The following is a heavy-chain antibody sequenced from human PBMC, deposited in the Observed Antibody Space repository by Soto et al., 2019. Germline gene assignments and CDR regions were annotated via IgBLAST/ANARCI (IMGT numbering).Heavy chain of an antibody. D-gene: IGHD6-19*01. CDR2: IIPIFGTA. V-gene: IGHV1-69*13. J-gene: IGHJ6*03. Sequence: SVKVSCKASGGTFSSYAISWVRQAPGQGLEWMGGIIPIFGTANYAQKFQGRVTMTADESTSTAYMELRSLRSEDTAVYYCARDRGVAPPVAGNTHYYYYMDVSGKGTTVTVSS. CDR1: GGTFSSYA. CDR3: ARDRGVAPPVAGNTHYYYYMDV.